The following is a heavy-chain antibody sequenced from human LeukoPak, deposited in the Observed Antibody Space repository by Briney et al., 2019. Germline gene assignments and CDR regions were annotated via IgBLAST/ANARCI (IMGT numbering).Heavy chain of an antibody. Sequence: AGSLRLSCAASGFTFSTFAMIWVRQPPGKGLEWVSSIFPSGGEIHYADSVRGRFTISRDNSKSILSLQMNSLRAEDTAIYYCATYRQVLLPFESWGQGTLVTVSS. CDR1: GFTFSTFA. CDR2: IFPSGGEI. V-gene: IGHV3-23*01. D-gene: IGHD5-18*01. CDR3: ATYRQVLLPFES. J-gene: IGHJ4*02.